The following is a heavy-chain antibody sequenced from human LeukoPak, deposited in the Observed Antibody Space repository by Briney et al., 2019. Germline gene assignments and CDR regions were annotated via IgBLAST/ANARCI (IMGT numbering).Heavy chain of an antibody. D-gene: IGHD3-10*01. CDR3: ATTMVRGVVSSAFDI. J-gene: IGHJ3*02. CDR2: IYPGDSDT. V-gene: IGHV5-51*01. CDR1: GYSFTRYW. Sequence: GESLKISCKGSGYSFTRYWIGWVRPMPGKGLEWMGIIYPGDSDTRYSPSFQGQVTISADKSISTAYLQWSSLKASDTAMYYCATTMVRGVVSSAFDIWGQGTMVTVSS.